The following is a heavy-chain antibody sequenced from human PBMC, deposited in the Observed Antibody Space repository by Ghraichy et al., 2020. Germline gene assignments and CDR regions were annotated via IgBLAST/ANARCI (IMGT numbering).Heavy chain of an antibody. CDR2: IRSKTFRGTT. CDR1: RFTFADHT. J-gene: IGHJ6*02. D-gene: IGHD2-21*01. V-gene: IGHV3-49*04. CDR3: TRKHSLYYAMDV. Sequence: GGSLRLSCTTSRFTFADHTMSWVRQAPGKGLEWVSFIRSKTFRGTTEYAASVKGRFTISRDDSKSIVYLQMNSLKTEDTAVYYCTRKHSLYYAMDVWGQGTTVTVFS.